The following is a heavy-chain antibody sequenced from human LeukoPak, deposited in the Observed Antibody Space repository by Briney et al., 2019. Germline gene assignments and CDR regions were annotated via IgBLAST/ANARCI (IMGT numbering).Heavy chain of an antibody. CDR1: GYTFTSYY. V-gene: IGHV1-2*02. CDR2: INPHNGDT. J-gene: IGHJ5*01. Sequence: GASVKVSCKASGYTFTSYYIHWVRQAPGQGLEWMGWINPHNGDTNYEQMVQGRVTMTRDTSISTAYMELSSLRSGDTAVYYCARGVYSGWYTHNWLDSWGQGTLVIVSS. D-gene: IGHD6-19*01. CDR3: ARGVYSGWYTHNWLDS.